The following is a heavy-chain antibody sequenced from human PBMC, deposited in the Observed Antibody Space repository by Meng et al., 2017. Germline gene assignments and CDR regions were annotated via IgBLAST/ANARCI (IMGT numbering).Heavy chain of an antibody. D-gene: IGHD3-10*01. Sequence: QLQLQQWGAGLLKPSETLSLTCAVYGGSFSGYYWSWIRQPPGKGLEWIGYIYYSGSTNYNPSLKSRVTISVDTSKNQFSLKLSSVTAADTAVYYCARSMVRGVIIYTRTYYFDYWGQGTLVTVSS. CDR3: ARSMVRGVIIYTRTYYFDY. CDR1: GGSFSGYY. J-gene: IGHJ4*02. CDR2: IYYSGST. V-gene: IGHV4-34*11.